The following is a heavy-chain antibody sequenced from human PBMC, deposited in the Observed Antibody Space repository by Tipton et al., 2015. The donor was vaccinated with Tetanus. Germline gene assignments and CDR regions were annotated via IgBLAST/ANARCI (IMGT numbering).Heavy chain of an antibody. D-gene: IGHD4-17*01. CDR1: GFTFSKHT. V-gene: IGHV3-11*01. J-gene: IGHJ1*01. Sequence: SLRLSCAASGFTFSKHTMNWIRQAPGKGLEWVSYISTNGYTIHYADAVKGRFTISRDNGQNSLHLQMTSLRAEDTAVYYCARVFGDYVPNYFEFWGQGTLVSVSS. CDR3: ARVFGDYVPNYFEF. CDR2: ISTNGYTI.